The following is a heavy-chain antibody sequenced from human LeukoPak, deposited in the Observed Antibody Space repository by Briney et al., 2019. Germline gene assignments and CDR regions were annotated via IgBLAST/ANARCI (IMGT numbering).Heavy chain of an antibody. J-gene: IGHJ6*02. Sequence: SETLSLTCAVYGGSFSGYYWSWIRQPPGKGLEWIGEINHSGSTNYNPSLKSRVTISVDTSKNQFSLKLSSVTAADTAVYYCARAMGSGSYAYYYGMDVWGQGTTVTVSS. CDR3: ARAMGSGSYAYYYGMDV. V-gene: IGHV4-34*01. CDR1: GGSFSGYY. CDR2: INHSGST. D-gene: IGHD3-10*01.